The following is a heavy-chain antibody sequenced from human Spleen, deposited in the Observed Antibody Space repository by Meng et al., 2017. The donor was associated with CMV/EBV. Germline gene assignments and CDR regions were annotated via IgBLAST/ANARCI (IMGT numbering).Heavy chain of an antibody. J-gene: IGHJ4*02. Sequence: ETLSLTCAASGFTFSMYALSWVRQAPGKGLEWVSVISGSGGITYHADSVKGRFTISRDNSKNTLYLQMNSLRAEDTAIYYCAKDILGGAAAGRGFDYWGQGTLVTVSS. CDR2: ISGSGGIT. D-gene: IGHD6-13*01. V-gene: IGHV3-23*01. CDR1: GFTFSMYA. CDR3: AKDILGGAAAGRGFDY.